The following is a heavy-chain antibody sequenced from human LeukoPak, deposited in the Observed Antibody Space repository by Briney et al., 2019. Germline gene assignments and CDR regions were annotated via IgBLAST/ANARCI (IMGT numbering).Heavy chain of an antibody. CDR3: ARDRPRDIVVVPAWFDP. CDR1: GYTFTSYA. D-gene: IGHD2-2*01. CDR2: INTNTGNP. Sequence: ASVKVSCKASGYTFTSYAMNWVRQAPGQGLEWMGWINTNTGNPTYAQGFTGRFVFSLDTSVSTAYLQISSLKAEDTAVYYCARDRPRDIVVVPAWFDPWGQGTLVTVSS. J-gene: IGHJ5*02. V-gene: IGHV7-4-1*02.